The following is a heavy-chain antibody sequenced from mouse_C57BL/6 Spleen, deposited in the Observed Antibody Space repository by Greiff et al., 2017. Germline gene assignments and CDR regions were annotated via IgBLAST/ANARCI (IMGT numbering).Heavy chain of an antibody. CDR1: GFNIKNTY. D-gene: IGHD2-4*01. CDR3: ARDDDYEDYFDY. Sequence: EVKVVESVAELVRPGASVKLSCTASGFNIKNTYMHWVKQRPEQGLEWIGRIDPANGNTKYAPKFQGKDTITADTSSNTAYLQLSSLTSEDTAIYYCARDDDYEDYFDYWGQGTTLTVSS. V-gene: IGHV14-3*01. CDR2: IDPANGNT. J-gene: IGHJ2*01.